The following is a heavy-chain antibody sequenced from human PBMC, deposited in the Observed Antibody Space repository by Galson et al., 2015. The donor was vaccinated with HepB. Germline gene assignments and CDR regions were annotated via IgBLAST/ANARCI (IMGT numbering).Heavy chain of an antibody. J-gene: IGHJ6*02. CDR1: GFTFSSYS. V-gene: IGHV3-21*01. CDR2: ISSSSSYI. CDR3: ARERGRGDYDFWSGYYRDNYYYDGMDV. Sequence: SLRLSCAASGFTFSSYSMNWVRQAPGKGLEWVSSISSSSSYIYYADSVKGRFTISRDNAKNSLYLQMNSLRAEDTAVYYCARERGRGDYDFWSGYYRDNYYYDGMDVWGQGTTVTVSS. D-gene: IGHD3-3*01.